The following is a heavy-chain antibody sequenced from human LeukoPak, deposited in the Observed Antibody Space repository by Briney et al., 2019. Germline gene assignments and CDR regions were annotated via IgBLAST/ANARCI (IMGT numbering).Heavy chain of an antibody. V-gene: IGHV3-48*04. CDR3: AREQYSSSRNDYYYYYMDV. CDR2: ISWNSGSI. D-gene: IGHD6-6*01. Sequence: GGSLRLSCAASEFSVGSNYMTWVRQAPGKGLEWVSGISWNSGSIGYADSVKGRFTISRDNAKNSLYLQMNSLRAEDTAVYYCAREQYSSSRNDYYYYYMDVWGKGTTVTVSS. J-gene: IGHJ6*03. CDR1: EFSVGSNY.